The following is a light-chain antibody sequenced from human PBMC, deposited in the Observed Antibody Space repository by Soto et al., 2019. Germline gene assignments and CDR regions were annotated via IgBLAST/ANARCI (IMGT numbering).Light chain of an antibody. J-gene: IGLJ3*02. V-gene: IGLV1-36*01. CDR2: FDD. CDR3: AAWDGSLNVWV. Sequence: QSVLTQPPSVSEAPRQRVTISCSGSSSNIGSNVVNWYQQLPGKAPKLLIYFDDLLPSGVSDRFSGSKSGTSASLAISGLQSEDEADYYCAAWDGSLNVWVFGGGTKLTVL. CDR1: SSNIGSNV.